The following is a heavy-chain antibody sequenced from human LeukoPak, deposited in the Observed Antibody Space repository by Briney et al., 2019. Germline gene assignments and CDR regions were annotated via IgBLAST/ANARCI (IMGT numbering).Heavy chain of an antibody. J-gene: IGHJ5*02. V-gene: IGHV4-4*02. D-gene: IGHD3-16*01. CDR1: GDSISSSIW. Sequence: PSETLSLICAVSGDSISSSIWWSWVRQPPGKGLEWIGEIYHNGRTNYNPSLKSRVTISVDKSKNQFSLQLNSVTAADTAVYYCARDGGKFDPWGQGTLVTVSS. CDR2: IYHNGRT. CDR3: ARDGGKFDP.